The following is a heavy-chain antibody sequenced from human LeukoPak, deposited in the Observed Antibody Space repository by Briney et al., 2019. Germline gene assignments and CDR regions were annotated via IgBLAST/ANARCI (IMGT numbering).Heavy chain of an antibody. V-gene: IGHV3-48*02. CDR1: GFAFSSYG. J-gene: IGHJ4*02. CDR3: ATALSYDFWSGYPDY. D-gene: IGHD3-3*01. Sequence: PGTSLRLSCAAAGFAFSSYGMHWVRQAPGKGLEWVSYISSSSTIYYADSVKGRFTISRDNAKNSLYLQMNSLRDEDTAVYYCATALSYDFWSGYPDYWGQGTLVTVSS. CDR2: ISSSSTI.